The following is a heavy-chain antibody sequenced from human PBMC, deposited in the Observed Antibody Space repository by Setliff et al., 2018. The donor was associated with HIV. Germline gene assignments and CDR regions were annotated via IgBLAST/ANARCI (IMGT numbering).Heavy chain of an antibody. CDR3: ARGDMIAFGGVGPFDY. J-gene: IGHJ4*02. CDR1: GGTFRSNA. Sequence: GASVKVSCKASGGTFRSNAISWLRQAPGQGLECMGGIIPIFGTPNYAQKFQGRLTITADESTDTAYMELSSLRSADTAVYYCARGDMIAFGGVGPFDYWGQGTLVTVSS. CDR2: IIPIFGTP. V-gene: IGHV1-69*13. D-gene: IGHD3-16*01.